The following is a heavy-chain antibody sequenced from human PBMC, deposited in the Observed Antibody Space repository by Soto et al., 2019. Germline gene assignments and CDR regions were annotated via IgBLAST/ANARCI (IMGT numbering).Heavy chain of an antibody. J-gene: IGHJ4*02. CDR1: GFTFRNHA. Sequence: GGSLRLSCAASGFTFRNHAMPWVRQAPGKGLEWVSSISNTGGSTYYVDSVKGRFTISRYSSKNTVFLQINSLRAEDTAVYHCARGWARAVYYFAYWGQGTLVTVSS. CDR3: ARGWARAVYYFAY. D-gene: IGHD3-10*01. V-gene: IGHV3-23*01. CDR2: ISNTGGST.